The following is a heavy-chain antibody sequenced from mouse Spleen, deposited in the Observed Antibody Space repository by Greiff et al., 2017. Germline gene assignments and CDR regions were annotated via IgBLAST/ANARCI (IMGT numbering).Heavy chain of an antibody. Sequence: EVKLMESGGGLVKPGGSLKLSCAASGFTFSSYAMSWVRQTPEKRLEWVATISDGGSYTYYPDNVKGRFTISRDNAKNNLYLQMSHLKSEDTAMYYCARDITTVVATGDYYAMDYWGQGTSVTVSS. V-gene: IGHV5-4*01. CDR2: ISDGGSYT. CDR3: ARDITTVVATGDYYAMDY. D-gene: IGHD1-1*01. J-gene: IGHJ4*01. CDR1: GFTFSSYA.